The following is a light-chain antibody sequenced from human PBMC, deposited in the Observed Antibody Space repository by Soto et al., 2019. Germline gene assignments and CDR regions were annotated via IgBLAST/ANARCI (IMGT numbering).Light chain of an antibody. CDR1: QSVFSS. CDR3: HQRSNWPHT. Sequence: EIVLTQSPVTLSLSPGERATLSCRASQSVFSSLAWYQQKPGQAPRLLIYDASTRATAIPAIFSGSGSGTGFTLTISSLEPEDVAVYYCHQRSNWPHTFGGGTKVEIK. V-gene: IGKV3-11*01. CDR2: DAS. J-gene: IGKJ4*01.